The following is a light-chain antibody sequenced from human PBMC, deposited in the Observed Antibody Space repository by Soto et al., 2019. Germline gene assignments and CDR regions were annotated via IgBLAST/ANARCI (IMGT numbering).Light chain of an antibody. CDR2: DAS. J-gene: IGKJ5*01. Sequence: DIQMNQSPSSLTASVGDSVTITCQASQDITNYLNWYQQKPGKAPKLLIYDASNLEPGVPSRFSGRGSGADFTFSISSLQPEDIATYYCQQYDDIPPTFGQGTRLDIK. CDR1: QDITNY. V-gene: IGKV1-33*01. CDR3: QQYDDIPPT.